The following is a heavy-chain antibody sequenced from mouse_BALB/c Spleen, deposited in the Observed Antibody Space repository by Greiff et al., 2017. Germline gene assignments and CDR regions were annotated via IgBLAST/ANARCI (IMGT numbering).Heavy chain of an antibody. V-gene: IGHV2-6-7*01. CDR2: IWGDGST. CDR3: AHGGYDGAWFAY. J-gene: IGHJ3*01. D-gene: IGHD2-2*01. CDR1: GFSLTGYG. Sequence: VQRVESGPGLVAPSQSLSITCTVSGFSLTGYGVNWVRQPPGKGLEWLGMIWGDGSTDYNSALQSRLSISKDNSKSQVFLKMNSLQTDDTARYYCAHGGYDGAWFAYWGQGTLVTVSA.